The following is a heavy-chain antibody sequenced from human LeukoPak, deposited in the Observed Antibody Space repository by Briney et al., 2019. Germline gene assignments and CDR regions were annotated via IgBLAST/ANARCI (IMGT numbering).Heavy chain of an antibody. V-gene: IGHV3-23*01. Sequence: GGSLRLSCAASGFTFSSYAMSWVRQAPGKGLEWVSTTSDNAGSTRYVDSVKGRFTISRDNSKNTLYLQMNSLRDEDTAVYYCARDLSGRYAFDIWGQGTMVTVSS. CDR1: GFTFSSYA. J-gene: IGHJ3*02. D-gene: IGHD3-10*01. CDR3: ARDLSGRYAFDI. CDR2: TSDNAGST.